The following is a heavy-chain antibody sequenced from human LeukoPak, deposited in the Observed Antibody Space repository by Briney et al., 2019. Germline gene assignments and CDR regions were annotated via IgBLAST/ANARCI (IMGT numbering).Heavy chain of an antibody. D-gene: IGHD3-22*01. Sequence: GGSLRLSCAASGFTFSSYSMNWVRQAPGKGLEWVSYISSSNNIYYADSVKGRFTISRDNAKNSLYLQMNSLRDEDTAVYYCARARYYDSSGKSDAFDIWGQGTMVTVSS. CDR3: ARARYYDSSGKSDAFDI. CDR2: ISSSNNI. V-gene: IGHV3-48*02. CDR1: GFTFSSYS. J-gene: IGHJ3*02.